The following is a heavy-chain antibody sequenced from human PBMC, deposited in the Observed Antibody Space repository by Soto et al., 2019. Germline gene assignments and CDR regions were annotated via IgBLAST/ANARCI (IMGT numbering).Heavy chain of an antibody. J-gene: IGHJ4*02. V-gene: IGHV3-33*01. CDR2: IWYDESNK. CDR3: ARDRNYYFDY. D-gene: IGHD1-7*01. CDR1: GFTFSTYV. Sequence: PGGSLRLSCAASGFTFSTYVMHWVRQAPGKGLEWVAVIWYDESNKYYADSVKGRFTISRDNSKNILYLQMNSLRVEDTAVYYCARDRNYYFDYWGQGTLVTVSS.